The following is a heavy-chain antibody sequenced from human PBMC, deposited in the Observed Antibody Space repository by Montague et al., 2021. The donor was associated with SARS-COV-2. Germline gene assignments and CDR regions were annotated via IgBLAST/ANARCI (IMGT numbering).Heavy chain of an antibody. V-gene: IGHV4-34*01. Sequence: SETLSLTCAVYGGSFSGYYWSRIRQPPGKGLEWIGEINHSGSTDYNPSLKSRVTISVDTSKNQFSLKLSSVTAADTAVYYCARGYDYVWGSYRYLHWFDPWGQGTLVTVSS. J-gene: IGHJ5*02. CDR2: INHSGST. D-gene: IGHD3-16*02. CDR3: ARGYDYVWGSYRYLHWFDP. CDR1: GGSFSGYY.